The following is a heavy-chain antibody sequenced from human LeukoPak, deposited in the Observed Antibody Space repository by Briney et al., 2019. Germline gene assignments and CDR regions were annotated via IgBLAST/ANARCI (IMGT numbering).Heavy chain of an antibody. CDR2: IYYSGST. D-gene: IGHD6-19*01. Sequence: PSETLSLTCTVSGGPISSYYWSWIRQPPGKGLEWIGYIYYSGSTNYNPSLKSRVTISVDTSKNQFSLKLSSVTAADSAVYYCARDPGRDPYSSGWDYYYGMDVWGQGTTVTVSS. J-gene: IGHJ6*02. CDR1: GGPISSYY. V-gene: IGHV4-59*01. CDR3: ARDPGRDPYSSGWDYYYGMDV.